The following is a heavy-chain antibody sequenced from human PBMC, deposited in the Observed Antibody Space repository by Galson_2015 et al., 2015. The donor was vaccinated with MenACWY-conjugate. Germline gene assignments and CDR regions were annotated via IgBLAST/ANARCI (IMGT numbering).Heavy chain of an antibody. V-gene: IGHV3-74*01. CDR1: GFTFNNYW. CDR2: IKADGSFS. Sequence: SLRLSCAASGFTFNNYWMHWVRQPPGKGLEWISYIKADGSFSNYAESVKGQFTISTDNAKNMVYLQMDGLGDEDTAVYFCARDNNWSFDSWGQGTLVTVSS. D-gene: IGHD1-1*01. CDR3: ARDNNWSFDS. J-gene: IGHJ4*02.